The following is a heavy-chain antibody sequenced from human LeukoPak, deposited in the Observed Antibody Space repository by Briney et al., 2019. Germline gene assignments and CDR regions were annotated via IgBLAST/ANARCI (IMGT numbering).Heavy chain of an antibody. V-gene: IGHV3-23*01. CDR1: GFTFSSYA. CDR2: ISGSGGST. Sequence: GGSLRLSCAASGFTFSSYAMSWVRQAPGKGLEWVSAISGSGGSTYYADSVKGRFTISRDNSKNTLYLQMNSLRAEDTAVYYCAKGSHQDYYDILTGSSHYFQHWGQGTLVTVSS. D-gene: IGHD3-9*01. J-gene: IGHJ1*01. CDR3: AKGSHQDYYDILTGSSHYFQH.